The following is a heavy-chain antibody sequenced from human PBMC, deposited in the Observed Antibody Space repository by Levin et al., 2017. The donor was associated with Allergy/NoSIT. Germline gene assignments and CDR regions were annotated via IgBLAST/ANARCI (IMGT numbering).Heavy chain of an antibody. CDR1: GGSISSYY. CDR2: IYYSGST. J-gene: IGHJ4*02. V-gene: IGHV4-59*01. Sequence: SETLSLTCTVSGGSISSYYWSWIRQPPGKGLEWIGYIYYSGSTNYNPSLKSRVTISVDTSKNQFSLKLSSVTAADTAVYYCARGRREPYGSGSWDYWGQGTLVTVSS. CDR3: ARGRREPYGSGSWDY. D-gene: IGHD3-10*01.